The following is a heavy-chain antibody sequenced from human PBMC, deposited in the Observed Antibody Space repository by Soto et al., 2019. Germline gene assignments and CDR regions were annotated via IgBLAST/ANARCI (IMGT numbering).Heavy chain of an antibody. D-gene: IGHD6-6*01. J-gene: IGHJ4*02. Sequence: LXLSGAASGFTFRSYGMSWVRQAPGKGLEWVSSISGGGGSTYYADSVKGRFTISRDNSKNTLYLQMNSLRAEDTAVYYCAKDQEYSSSSPFDYWGQGTLVTVSS. CDR3: AKDQEYSSSSPFDY. V-gene: IGHV3-23*01. CDR1: GFTFRSYG. CDR2: ISGGGGST.